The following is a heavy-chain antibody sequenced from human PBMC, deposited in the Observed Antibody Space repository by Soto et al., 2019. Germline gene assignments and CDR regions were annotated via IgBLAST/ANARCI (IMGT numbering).Heavy chain of an antibody. CDR2: VYFNENT. D-gene: IGHD3-10*01. J-gene: IGHJ4*02. CDR1: GGSISSGGYY. CDR3: ARKITMARGIDF. V-gene: IGHV4-31*03. Sequence: SETLSLTCSISGGSISSGGYYWSWVRQRPGKGLERIGYVYFNENTYYNPSLKSRVTISVGTSKSQFSLRLSSVTAADAAVYYCARKITMARGIDFWGPGISVTVYS.